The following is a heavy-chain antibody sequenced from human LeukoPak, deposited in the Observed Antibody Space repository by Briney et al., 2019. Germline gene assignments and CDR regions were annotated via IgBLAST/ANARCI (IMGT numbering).Heavy chain of an antibody. CDR3: ASRKVRGAPGY. V-gene: IGHV4-34*01. Sequence: SETLSLTCSVYGGSFSGYYWSWIRQPPGKGLEWIGEVNHSGSTNYNPSLKSRVTISVDTSKNQFSLKLSSVTAADTAVYYCASRKVRGAPGYWGQGTLVTVSS. CDR2: VNHSGST. D-gene: IGHD3-10*01. J-gene: IGHJ4*02. CDR1: GGSFSGYY.